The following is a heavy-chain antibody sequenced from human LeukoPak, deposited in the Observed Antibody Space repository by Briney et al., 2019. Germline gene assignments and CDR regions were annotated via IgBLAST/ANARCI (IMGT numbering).Heavy chain of an antibody. CDR2: IYYSGST. CDR3: ARGRGSSWTDKYFQH. V-gene: IGHV4-61*01. CDR1: GGSVSSGSYY. D-gene: IGHD6-13*01. Sequence: SETLSLTCTVSGGSVSSGSYYWSWIRQPPGKGLEWIGYIYYSGSTNYNPSLKSRVTISVDTSQNQFSLKLSSVTAADTAVYYCARGRGSSWTDKYFQHWGQGTLVTVSS. J-gene: IGHJ1*01.